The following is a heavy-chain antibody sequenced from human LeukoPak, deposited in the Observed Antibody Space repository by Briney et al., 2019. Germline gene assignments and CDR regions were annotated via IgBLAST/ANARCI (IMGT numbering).Heavy chain of an antibody. CDR3: VTDPGGYYLG. D-gene: IGHD1-26*01. Sequence: ETLSLTCTVSGGSISSYYWSWIRQPPGKGLEWIGRIKSNADGGTTDFAAPVKGRFSISRDDSKNTVYLQMNSLRIEDTAVYFCVTDPGGYYLGWGQGTLVTVSS. CDR1: GGSISSYY. CDR2: IKSNADGGTT. V-gene: IGHV3-15*01. J-gene: IGHJ4*02.